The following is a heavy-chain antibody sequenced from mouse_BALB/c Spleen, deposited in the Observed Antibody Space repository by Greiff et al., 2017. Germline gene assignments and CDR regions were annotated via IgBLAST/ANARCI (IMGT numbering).Heavy chain of an antibody. CDR2: IDPENGNT. J-gene: IGHJ3*01. D-gene: IGHD1-2*01. CDR1: GFNIKDYY. CDR3: ASSHGYYRFAY. Sequence: EVQLQQSGAELVRPGALVKLSCKASGFNIKDYYMHWVKQRPEQGLEWIGWIDPENGNTIYDPKFQGKASITADTSSNTAYLQLSSLTSEDTAVYYCASSHGYYRFAYWGQGTLVTVSA. V-gene: IGHV14-1*02.